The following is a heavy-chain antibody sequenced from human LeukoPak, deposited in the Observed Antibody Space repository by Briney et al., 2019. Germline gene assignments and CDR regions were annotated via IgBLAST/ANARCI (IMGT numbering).Heavy chain of an antibody. CDR1: GYTFTGYY. J-gene: IGHJ4*02. Sequence: GASVKVSCKASGYTFTGYYMHWVRQAPGQGLEWMGWINPNSGGTNYAQKFQGWVTMTRDTSISTAYMELSRLRSDDTAVYYCARSSRVRGIAAAPFDYWGQGTLVTVSS. CDR2: INPNSGGT. CDR3: ARSSRVRGIAAAPFDY. V-gene: IGHV1-2*04. D-gene: IGHD6-13*01.